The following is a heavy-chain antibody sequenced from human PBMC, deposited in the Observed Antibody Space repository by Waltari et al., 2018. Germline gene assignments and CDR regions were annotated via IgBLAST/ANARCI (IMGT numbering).Heavy chain of an antibody. V-gene: IGHV4-30-4*01. CDR1: GGSIRSCDYY. Sequence: QVQLQESGPGLVKPSQTLSPTCPFSGGSIRSCDYYWSWIRQPPGKGLEWIGYIYYSGSTYYNPSLKIRVTISVDTSKNQFSLKLSSVTAADTAVYYCARDPGASDYYYGMDVWGQGTTVTVSS. CDR3: ARDPGASDYYYGMDV. D-gene: IGHD1-26*01. J-gene: IGHJ6*02. CDR2: IYYSGST.